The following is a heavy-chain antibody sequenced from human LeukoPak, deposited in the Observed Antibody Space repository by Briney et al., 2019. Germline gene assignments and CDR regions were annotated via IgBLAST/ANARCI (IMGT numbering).Heavy chain of an antibody. CDR3: ARDLSGVTGYTYGRGIDY. CDR2: IKKDGSEK. J-gene: IGHJ4*02. V-gene: IGHV3-7*01. D-gene: IGHD5-18*01. Sequence: GGSLRLSCAASGFTFSSYWMTWVRQAPGKGLEWVANIKKDGSEKYYVDSVRGRFTISRDNAKTSLYLQMNSLRAEDTAVYYCARDLSGVTGYTYGRGIDYWGQGTLVTVSS. CDR1: GFTFSSYW.